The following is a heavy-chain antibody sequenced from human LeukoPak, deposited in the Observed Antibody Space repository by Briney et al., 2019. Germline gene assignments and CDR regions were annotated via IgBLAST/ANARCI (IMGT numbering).Heavy chain of an antibody. D-gene: IGHD6-6*01. CDR2: IIPILGIA. CDR3: ASIYSSSSGVGAFDI. J-gene: IGHJ3*02. Sequence: ASVKVSCNASGGTFSSYTISWVRQAPGQGLEWMGRIIPILGIANYAQKFQGRVTITADKSTSTAYMELSSLRSEDTAVYYCASIYSSSSGVGAFDIWGQGTMVTVSS. V-gene: IGHV1-69*02. CDR1: GGTFSSYT.